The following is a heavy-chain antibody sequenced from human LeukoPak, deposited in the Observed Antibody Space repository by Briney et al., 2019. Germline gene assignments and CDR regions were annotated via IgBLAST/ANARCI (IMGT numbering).Heavy chain of an antibody. CDR1: GGSISSSSYY. CDR2: IYYSGST. CDR3: ARAETRPPGYYYYYMDV. J-gene: IGHJ6*03. Sequence: PSETLSLTCTVSGGSISSSSYYWGWIRQPPGKGLEWIGSIYYSGSTYYNPSLKSRVTISVDTSKNQFSLKLSSVTAADTAVYYCARAETRPPGYYYYYMDVWGKGTTVTVSS. V-gene: IGHV4-39*01.